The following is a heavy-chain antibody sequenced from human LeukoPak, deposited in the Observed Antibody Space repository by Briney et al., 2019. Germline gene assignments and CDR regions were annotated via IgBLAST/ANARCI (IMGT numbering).Heavy chain of an antibody. J-gene: IGHJ4*02. CDR2: ISSNGGST. D-gene: IGHD3-9*01. Sequence: GGSLGLSCAASGFPFSSYVMHWVRQAPGKGLQYVSAISSNGGSTYYANSVKGRFTISRDNSKNTLYLQMGSLRAEDMAVYYCARELRYFERGGFDYWGQGTLVTVSS. CDR3: ARELRYFERGGFDY. V-gene: IGHV3-64*01. CDR1: GFPFSSYV.